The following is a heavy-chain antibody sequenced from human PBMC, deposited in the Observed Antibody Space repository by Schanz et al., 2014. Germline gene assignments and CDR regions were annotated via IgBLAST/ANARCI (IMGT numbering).Heavy chain of an antibody. CDR3: ARPRFGVFYYGLDV. J-gene: IGHJ6*02. V-gene: IGHV1-46*01. CDR2: INPSGGGT. Sequence: QVQLVQSGAEVKKPGASVKVSCKASGYTFVSYSMHWVRQAPGQGLEWMGIINPSGGGTSYAQKFPGRVLLSPGRSPSTAYFELRSRTSDDSAIFYCARPRFGVFYYGLDVWGQGTTILVSS. D-gene: IGHD3-10*01. CDR1: GYTFVSYS.